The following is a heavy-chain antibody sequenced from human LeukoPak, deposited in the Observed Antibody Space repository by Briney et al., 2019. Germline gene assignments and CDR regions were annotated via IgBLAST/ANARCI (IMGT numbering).Heavy chain of an antibody. J-gene: IGHJ4*02. CDR1: AFSFTSYE. CDR2: IISSGSTT. D-gene: IGHD6-6*01. CDR3: ARGLSGSSSPLYPFDS. V-gene: IGHV3-48*03. Sequence: GGSLRLSCAASAFSFTSYEMNWVRPVPGEGMEWVSYIISSGSTTYYADAVKGRFTISRDNAKNSLYLQMNSLRAEDTAVYYCARGLSGSSSPLYPFDSWGQGALVTVSP.